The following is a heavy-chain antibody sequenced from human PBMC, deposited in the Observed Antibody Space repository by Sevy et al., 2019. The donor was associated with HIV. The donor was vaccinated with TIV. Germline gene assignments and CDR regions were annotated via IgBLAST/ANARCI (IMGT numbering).Heavy chain of an antibody. D-gene: IGHD2-15*01. V-gene: IGHV3-23*01. J-gene: IGHJ4*02. CDR2: ISSGSGDAT. Sequence: GGSLRLSCAASGFTFSNYAMTWVRQAPGKGPEWVSVISSGSGDATYYADSVKGRFAISRDNSRNTLYLQMNSLRAEDTAVYYCAKDACSGGSCKAWDYWGQGTLVTVSS. CDR3: AKDACSGGSCKAWDY. CDR1: GFTFSNYA.